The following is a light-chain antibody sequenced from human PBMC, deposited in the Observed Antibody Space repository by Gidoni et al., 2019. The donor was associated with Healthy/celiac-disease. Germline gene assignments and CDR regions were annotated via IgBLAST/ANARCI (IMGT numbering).Light chain of an antibody. Sequence: QSVLTQPPSVSEAPGQRVTSSGTGSSSNIGAGYDVHWYQQLPGTAPKLLIYGNSNRPSGVPDRFSGSKSGTSASLAITGLQAEDEADYYCQSYDSSLSGVVFGGWTKLTVL. CDR3: QSYDSSLSGVV. V-gene: IGLV1-40*01. CDR2: GNS. CDR1: SSNIGAGYD. J-gene: IGLJ2*01.